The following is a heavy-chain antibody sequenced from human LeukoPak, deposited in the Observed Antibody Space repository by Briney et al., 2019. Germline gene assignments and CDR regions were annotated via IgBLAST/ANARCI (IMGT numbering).Heavy chain of an antibody. Sequence: ASVKVSCKASGYTFTSYGISWVRQAPGQGLEWTGWISAYNGNTNYAQKLQGRFTMTTDTSTSTAYMELRSLRSDDTAVYYCARGFEYSSSIDAFDIWGQGTMVTVSS. V-gene: IGHV1-18*01. CDR1: GYTFTSYG. D-gene: IGHD6-6*01. CDR2: ISAYNGNT. J-gene: IGHJ3*02. CDR3: ARGFEYSSSIDAFDI.